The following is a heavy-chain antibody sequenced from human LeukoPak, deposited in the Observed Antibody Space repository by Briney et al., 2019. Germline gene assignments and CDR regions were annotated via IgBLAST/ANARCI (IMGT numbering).Heavy chain of an antibody. CDR3: VRSLSYDFWSGYFGY. D-gene: IGHD3-3*01. V-gene: IGHV4-59*08. CDR2: IYYSGST. J-gene: IGHJ4*02. CDR1: GGSISSYY. Sequence: PSETLSLTCTVSGGSISSYYWSWIRQPPGKGLEWIGYIYYSGSTNYNPSLKSRVTISVDTSKNQLSLKLSSVTAADTAVYYCVRSLSYDFWSGYFGYWGQGTLVTVSS.